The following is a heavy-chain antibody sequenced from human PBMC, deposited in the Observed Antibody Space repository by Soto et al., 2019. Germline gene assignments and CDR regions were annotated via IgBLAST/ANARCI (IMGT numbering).Heavy chain of an antibody. Sequence: QVQLVQSGAEVKKPGASVKVSCKASGYTFTSYGISWVRQAPGQGLEWMGWISAYNGNTNYAQKLQGRVTMTTDTSTSTVYMELRSLRSDDTAVYYCARQLTCIQLWLQSYYYYGMDVWGQGTTVTVSS. D-gene: IGHD5-18*01. V-gene: IGHV1-18*01. CDR3: ARQLTCIQLWLQSYYYYGMDV. CDR2: ISAYNGNT. J-gene: IGHJ6*02. CDR1: GYTFTSYG.